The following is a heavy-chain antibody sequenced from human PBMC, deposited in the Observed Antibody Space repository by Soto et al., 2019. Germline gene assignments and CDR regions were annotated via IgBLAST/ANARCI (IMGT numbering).Heavy chain of an antibody. J-gene: IGHJ4*02. V-gene: IGHV5-51*01. CDR1: GYSFTSYW. CDR3: ARLSENNYYDSSGYFDY. CDR2: IYPGDSDT. Sequence: GESLKISCKGSGYSFTSYWIGWVRQMPGKGLEWMGIIYPGDSDTRYSPSFQGQGTISADKSISTAYLQWSSLKASDTAMYYCARLSENNYYDSSGYFDYWGQGTLVTVSS. D-gene: IGHD3-22*01.